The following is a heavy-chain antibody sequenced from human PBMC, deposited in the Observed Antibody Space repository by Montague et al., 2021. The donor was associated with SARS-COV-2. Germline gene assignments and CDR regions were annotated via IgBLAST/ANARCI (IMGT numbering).Heavy chain of an antibody. J-gene: IGHJ4*02. CDR3: ARQLPSYCATNKCYPYYLDG. CDR2: ISYTGRT. Sequence: SETLSLTCTVSGGSISSPDYYWGWIRQSPGKGLEWIGSISYTGRTYYNLSLRSRVSFSMDTSKNHFSLSLSSVTVADTAVYFCARQLPSYCATNKCYPYYLDGWGQGALVTVSS. V-gene: IGHV4-39*01. D-gene: IGHD2-8*01. CDR1: GGSISSPDYY.